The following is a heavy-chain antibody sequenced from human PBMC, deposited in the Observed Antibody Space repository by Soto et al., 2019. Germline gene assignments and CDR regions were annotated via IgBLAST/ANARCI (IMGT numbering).Heavy chain of an antibody. D-gene: IGHD2-2*01. J-gene: IGHJ4*02. V-gene: IGHV4-59*08. CDR1: GGSIRSYY. Sequence: SSETLSLTCTVSGGSIRSYYWSWIRQPPGKGLEWIGYIYYSGSTNYNPSLKSRVTLSVDTSKNQFSLKLSSVTAADTAVYYCARHDIVAVPAVFDSWGQGTLVTVSS. CDR3: ARHDIVAVPAVFDS. CDR2: IYYSGST.